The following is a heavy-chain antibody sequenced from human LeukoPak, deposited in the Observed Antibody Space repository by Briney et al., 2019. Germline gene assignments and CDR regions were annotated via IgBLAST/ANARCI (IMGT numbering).Heavy chain of an antibody. V-gene: IGHV1-46*01. J-gene: IGHJ5*02. CDR1: GYTFTSYY. CDR2: INPSGGST. CDR3: ARDLGLYYGSGSYYEFWFDP. Sequence: ASVKVSCKASGYTFTSYYMHWVRQAPGQGLEWMGIINPSGGSTSYAQKLQGRVTMTTDTSTSTAYMELRSLRSDDTAVYYCARDLGLYYGSGSYYEFWFDPWGQGTLVTVSS. D-gene: IGHD3-10*01.